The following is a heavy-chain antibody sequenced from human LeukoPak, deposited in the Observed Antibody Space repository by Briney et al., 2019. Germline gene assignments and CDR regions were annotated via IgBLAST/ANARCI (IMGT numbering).Heavy chain of an antibody. D-gene: IGHD6-13*01. CDR3: ARDERYSSSWSYAFDI. CDR2: IYYSGST. Sequence: SETLSLTCTVSGGSISTYYWSWIRQPPGKGLEWIGYIYYSGSTNYNPSLKSRVTISVDTSKNQFSLKLSSVTAADTAVYYCARDERYSSSWSYAFDIWGQGTMVTVSS. V-gene: IGHV4-59*01. CDR1: GGSISTYY. J-gene: IGHJ3*02.